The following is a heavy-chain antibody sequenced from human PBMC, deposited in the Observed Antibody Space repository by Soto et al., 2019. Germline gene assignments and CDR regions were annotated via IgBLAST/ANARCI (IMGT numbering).Heavy chain of an antibody. CDR3: AKSPLYCSGGSCYPGATDY. CDR2: IKSKTDGGTT. V-gene: IGHV3-15*01. Sequence: EVQLVESGGGLVKPGGSLRLSCAASGFTFSNAWMSWVRQAPGKGLEWVGRIKSKTDGGTTDYAAPVKGRFTISRDDSKNTLYLQMNSLKTEDTAVYYCAKSPLYCSGGSCYPGATDYWGQGTLVTVSS. D-gene: IGHD2-15*01. J-gene: IGHJ4*02. CDR1: GFTFSNAW.